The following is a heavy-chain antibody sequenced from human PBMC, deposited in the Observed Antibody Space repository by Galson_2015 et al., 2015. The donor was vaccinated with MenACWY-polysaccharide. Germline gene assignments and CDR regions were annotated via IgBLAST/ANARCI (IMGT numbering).Heavy chain of an antibody. Sequence: PALVKPTQTLTLTCTFSGFSLSISRMSVSWIRQPPGKALEWLALIDWDDDKYHSTSLKTRLTISKDTSKNQVVLTMTNMDPVDTATYYCARSWGEPPGDFDYWGQGTLVTVSS. J-gene: IGHJ4*02. V-gene: IGHV2-70*01. D-gene: IGHD3-16*01. CDR2: IDWDDDK. CDR1: GFSLSISRMS. CDR3: ARSWGEPPGDFDY.